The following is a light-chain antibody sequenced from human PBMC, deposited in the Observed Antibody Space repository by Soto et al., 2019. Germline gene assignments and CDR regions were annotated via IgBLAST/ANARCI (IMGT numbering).Light chain of an antibody. Sequence: DIQLTQSPSFLTASVGDRVTIPCRASQGISTFLAWYQQKPGKAPRLLIYGASTLQSGVPSRFSGGGSGTEFTLTISSLQPEDFATYYCQQVRTYPWTFGQGTTVEIK. V-gene: IGKV1-9*01. CDR2: GAS. CDR3: QQVRTYPWT. J-gene: IGKJ1*01. CDR1: QGISTF.